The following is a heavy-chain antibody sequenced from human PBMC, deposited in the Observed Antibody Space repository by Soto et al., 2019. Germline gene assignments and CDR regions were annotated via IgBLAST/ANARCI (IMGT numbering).Heavy chain of an antibody. D-gene: IGHD6-13*01. CDR2: IWYDGSNK. CDR3: ARVGSSWYTYYYYGMDV. Sequence: QVQLVESGGGVVQPGRSLRLSCAASGFTFSSYGMHWVRQAPGKGLEWVAVIWYDGSNKYYADSVKGRFTISRDNSKNTLYLQMNSLRAEDTAVYYCARVGSSWYTYYYYGMDVWGQGTTVTVSS. V-gene: IGHV3-33*01. CDR1: GFTFSSYG. J-gene: IGHJ6*02.